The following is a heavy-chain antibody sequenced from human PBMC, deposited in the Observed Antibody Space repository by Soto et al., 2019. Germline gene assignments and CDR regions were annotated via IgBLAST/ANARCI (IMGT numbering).Heavy chain of an antibody. J-gene: IGHJ4*02. D-gene: IGHD6-19*01. CDR3: ARETGLRSSGWSYYFDF. V-gene: IGHV3-48*02. CDR2: SSGSGGTI. Sequence: EVQLVEWGGGLVQPGGSLRLSCAASGFTLSSYSMHWVRQAPGKGLEWVSYSSGSGGTIYYADSVKGRFTISRDNAKNSLSVQMNSLRDEDTAVYFCARETGLRSSGWSYYFDFWGQGTRVTVSS. CDR1: GFTLSSYS.